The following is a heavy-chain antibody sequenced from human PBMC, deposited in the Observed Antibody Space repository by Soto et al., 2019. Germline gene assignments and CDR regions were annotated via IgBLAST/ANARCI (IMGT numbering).Heavy chain of an antibody. CDR3: ARLCMSTSCQAFDI. Sequence: GESLKISCKGSGYSFTSYWISWVRQIPGKGLEWMGRIDPSDSYTNYSPSFQGHGTISADKSVSTAYLQWSSLKASDTAMYYCARLCMSTSCQAFDIWGQGTMVTVSS. V-gene: IGHV5-10-1*01. J-gene: IGHJ3*02. CDR2: IDPSDSYT. CDR1: GYSFTSYW. D-gene: IGHD2-2*01.